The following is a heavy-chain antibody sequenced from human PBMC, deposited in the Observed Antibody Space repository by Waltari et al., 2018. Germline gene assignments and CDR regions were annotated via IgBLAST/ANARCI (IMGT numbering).Heavy chain of an antibody. CDR3: TRAYYYDSSGPPYYFDY. D-gene: IGHD3-22*01. Sequence: EVQLVESGGGLVQPGRSLRLSCKASGFTFGVYAMSWFRQAPGKGLEWVGFIRSKAYGGTTEYAASVRGIFTSSRDDSISIAYLQINSLKTEDTAVYYCTRAYYYDSSGPPYYFDYWGQGTQVTVSS. CDR1: GFTFGVYA. J-gene: IGHJ4*02. CDR2: IRSKAYGGTT. V-gene: IGHV3-49*03.